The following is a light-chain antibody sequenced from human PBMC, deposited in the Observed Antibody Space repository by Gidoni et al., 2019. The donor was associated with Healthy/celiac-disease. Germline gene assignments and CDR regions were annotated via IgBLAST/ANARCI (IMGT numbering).Light chain of an antibody. CDR2: AAS. CDR3: QQSYSTPPRT. V-gene: IGKV1-39*01. Sequence: DIQMTQSPSSLSASVGDRVTITCRASQSISSYLNWYQQKPGKAPKLMIYAASSLPSGVPSRFSGSGAGTDFTLTISSLQPEDFATYDCQQSYSTPPRTFGQGTKLEIK. J-gene: IGKJ2*01. CDR1: QSISSY.